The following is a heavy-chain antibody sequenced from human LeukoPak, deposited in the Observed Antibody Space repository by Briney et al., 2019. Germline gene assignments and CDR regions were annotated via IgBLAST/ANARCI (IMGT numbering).Heavy chain of an antibody. CDR3: TVYYFGSGSYGHMGD. J-gene: IGHJ4*02. CDR2: IKSKTDGGTT. D-gene: IGHD3-10*01. V-gene: IGHV3-15*01. CDR1: GFTFSNAW. Sequence: PGGTLRLSCAASGFTFSNAWMSWVRQAPGKGLEWVGRIKSKTDGGTTDYAAPVKGRFTISRDDSKNTLFLQMNSLEAEDTAVYYCTVYYFGSGSYGHMGDWGQGTLVAVSS.